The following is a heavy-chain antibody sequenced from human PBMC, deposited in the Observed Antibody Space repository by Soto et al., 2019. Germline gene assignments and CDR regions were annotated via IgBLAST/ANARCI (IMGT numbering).Heavy chain of an antibody. CDR3: TTEAADILTGYYYG. J-gene: IGHJ4*02. Sequence: PGGSLRLSCAASGFTFSNAWMNWVRQAPGKGLEWVGRIKSKTDGGTTDYAAPVKGRFTISRDDSKNTLYLQMNSLKTEDTAVYYCTTEAADILTGYYYGWGQGTLVTVSS. D-gene: IGHD3-9*01. V-gene: IGHV3-15*07. CDR1: GFTFSNAW. CDR2: IKSKTDGGTT.